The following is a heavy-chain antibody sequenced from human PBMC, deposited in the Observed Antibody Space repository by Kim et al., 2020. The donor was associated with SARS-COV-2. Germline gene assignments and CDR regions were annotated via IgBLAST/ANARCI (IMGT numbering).Heavy chain of an antibody. D-gene: IGHD2-21*01. CDR1: GFTFGDCA. J-gene: IGHJ3*02. V-gene: IGHV3-9*01. CDR2: ISWNSDDI. Sequence: GGSLRLSCAASGFTFGDCAMHWVRQAPGKGLEWVSAISWNSDDIGYADSVKGRFTISRDNAKNSLYLQMNSLRAEDTALYHCAKELTRLRTAFDIWGQG. CDR3: AKELTRLRTAFDI.